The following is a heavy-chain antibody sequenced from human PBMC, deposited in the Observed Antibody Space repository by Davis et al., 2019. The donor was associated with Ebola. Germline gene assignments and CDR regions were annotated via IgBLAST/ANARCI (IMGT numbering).Heavy chain of an antibody. D-gene: IGHD6-19*01. CDR2: ISGYNGNT. CDR1: GYSFTNYG. J-gene: IGHJ4*02. Sequence: AASVKVSCKTSGYSFTNYGVSWVRQAPGQGLEWMGWISGYNGNTNYAQKFQGRVTVTTDTSTATAYMELSSLRSEDTAVYYCATDPMGSGWKPFDYWGQGTLVTVSS. CDR3: ATDPMGSGWKPFDY. V-gene: IGHV1-18*04.